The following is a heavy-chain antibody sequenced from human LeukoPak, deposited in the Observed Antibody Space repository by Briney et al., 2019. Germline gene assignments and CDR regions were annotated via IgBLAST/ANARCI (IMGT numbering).Heavy chain of an antibody. Sequence: SVKVSCKASGGTFSSYAISWARQAPGQGLEWMGGIIPIFGTANYAQKFQGRVTITADESTSTAYMELSSLRSEDTAVYYCAREGSLSPNYYYGMDVWGQGTTVTVSS. D-gene: IGHD3-16*02. CDR3: AREGSLSPNYYYGMDV. CDR2: IIPIFGTA. CDR1: GGTFSSYA. V-gene: IGHV1-69*13. J-gene: IGHJ6*02.